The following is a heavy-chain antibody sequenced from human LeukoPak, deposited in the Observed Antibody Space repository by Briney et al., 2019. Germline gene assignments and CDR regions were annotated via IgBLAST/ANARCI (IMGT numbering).Heavy chain of an antibody. D-gene: IGHD4-17*01. CDR2: TNSDGSIS. Sequence: GGSLRLSYAASGFTFSSYCMHWVRQAPGKGLVWVSRTNSDGSISGHADSVKGRFTISRDNAKNTLYLQMNSLRAEDTAVYYCARSYGDYGPFDYWGQGTLVTVSS. J-gene: IGHJ4*02. CDR3: ARSYGDYGPFDY. CDR1: GFTFSSYC. V-gene: IGHV3-74*01.